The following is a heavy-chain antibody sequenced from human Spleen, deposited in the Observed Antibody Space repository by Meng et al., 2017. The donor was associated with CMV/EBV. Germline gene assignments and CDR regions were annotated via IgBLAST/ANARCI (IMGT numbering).Heavy chain of an antibody. CDR1: GFTFSSYE. D-gene: IGHD2-21*01. CDR2: IKQDGSEK. CDR3: AKTTDCGGDCYPLSYYYGMDV. Sequence: GESLKISCAASGFTFSSYEMKWVRQAPGKGLEWVANIKQDGSEKYYVDSVKGRFTISRDNAKNSLYLQMNSLRAEDTAVYYCAKTTDCGGDCYPLSYYYGMDVWGQGTTVTVSS. V-gene: IGHV3-7*01. J-gene: IGHJ6*02.